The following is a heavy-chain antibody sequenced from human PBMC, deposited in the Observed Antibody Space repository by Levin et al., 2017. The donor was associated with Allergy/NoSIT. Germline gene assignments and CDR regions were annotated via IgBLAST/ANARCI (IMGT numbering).Heavy chain of an antibody. Sequence: GGSLRLSCAASGFTFSSYAMSWVRQAPGKGLEWVSGITGSGGNTYYEDSVEGRLTISRDNSKNTLYLQMNSLRAEDTAIYYCAKGLYSGYDYYYYAMDVWGQGTTVTVSS. CDR2: ITGSGGNT. V-gene: IGHV3-23*01. J-gene: IGHJ6*02. CDR3: AKGLYSGYDYYYYAMDV. CDR1: GFTFSSYA. D-gene: IGHD5-12*01.